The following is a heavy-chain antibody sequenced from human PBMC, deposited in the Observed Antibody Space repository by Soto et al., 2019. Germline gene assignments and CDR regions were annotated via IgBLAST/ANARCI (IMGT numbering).Heavy chain of an antibody. CDR1: GFTFSSYA. Sequence: GGSLRLSCAASGFTFSSYAMSWVRQAPGKGLEWVSAISGSGGSTYYADSVKGRFTISRDNSKNTLYLPMNSLRAEDTAVYYCAKTETFGDSFHYYGMDVWGQGTTVTVSS. D-gene: IGHD3-10*01. J-gene: IGHJ6*02. V-gene: IGHV3-23*01. CDR2: ISGSGGST. CDR3: AKTETFGDSFHYYGMDV.